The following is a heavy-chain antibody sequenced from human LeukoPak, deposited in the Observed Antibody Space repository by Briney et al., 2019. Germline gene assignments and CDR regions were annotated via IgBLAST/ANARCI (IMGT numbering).Heavy chain of an antibody. D-gene: IGHD1-26*01. CDR1: GFAFTTYG. J-gene: IGHJ4*02. CDR2: IHYDGSYH. V-gene: IGHV3-30*02. Sequence: GGSLRLSCAASGFAFTTYGMNWVRQAPGKGLEWVAFIHYDGSYHYYADSVRGRFTISRDNSKNTLYLQMNSLRAEDTAVYYCAKVGGSYLQGTSDYWGQGTLVTVSS. CDR3: AKVGGSYLQGTSDY.